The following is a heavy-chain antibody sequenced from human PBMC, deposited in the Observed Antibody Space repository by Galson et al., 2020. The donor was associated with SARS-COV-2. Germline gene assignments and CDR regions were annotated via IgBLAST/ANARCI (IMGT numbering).Heavy chain of an antibody. D-gene: IGHD3-22*01. J-gene: IGHJ6*02. CDR3: AKEEGNYYDSSGYVEDYYYYYGMDV. CDR1: GFTFSSYA. V-gene: IGHV3-23*01. CDR2: ISGSGGST. Sequence: GESLKISCAASGFTFSSYAMSWVRQAPGKGLEWVSAISGSGGSTYYADSVKGRFTISRDNSKNTLYLQMNSLRAEDTAVYYCAKEEGNYYDSSGYVEDYYYYYGMDVWGQGTTVTVSS.